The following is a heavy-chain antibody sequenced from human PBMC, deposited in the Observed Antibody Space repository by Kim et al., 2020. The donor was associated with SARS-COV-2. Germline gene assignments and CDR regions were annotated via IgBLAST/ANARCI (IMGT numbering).Heavy chain of an antibody. Sequence: SVKVSCKASGGTFSSYAISWVRQAPGQGLEWMGGIIPIFGTANYAQKFQGRVTITADESTSTAYMELSSLRSEDTAVYYCASPLRTMVRGATIRYYYGMDVWGQGTTVTVSS. J-gene: IGHJ6*02. CDR3: ASPLRTMVRGATIRYYYGMDV. D-gene: IGHD3-10*01. CDR2: IIPIFGTA. CDR1: GGTFSSYA. V-gene: IGHV1-69*13.